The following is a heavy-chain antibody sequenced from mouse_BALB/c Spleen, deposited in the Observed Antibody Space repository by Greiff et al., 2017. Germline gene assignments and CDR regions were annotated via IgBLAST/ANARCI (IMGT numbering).Heavy chain of an antibody. V-gene: IGHV1-14*01. J-gene: IGHJ4*01. CDR3: ARGDGNYVYYAMDY. CDR2: INPYNDGT. D-gene: IGHD2-1*01. Sequence: VQLQQSGPELVKPGASVKMSCKASGYTFTSYVMHWVKQKPGQGLEWIGYINPYNDGTKYNEKFKGKATLTSDKSSSTAYMELSSLTSEDSAVYYCARGDGNYVYYAMDYWGQGTSVTVSA. CDR1: GYTFTSYV.